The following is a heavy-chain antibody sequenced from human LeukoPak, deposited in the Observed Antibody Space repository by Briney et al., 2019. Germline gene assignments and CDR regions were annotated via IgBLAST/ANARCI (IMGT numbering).Heavy chain of an antibody. V-gene: IGHV4-59*08. CDR3: ARAGATSVSGSLYLGYRHWYFDI. CDR2: FYHTGNT. Sequence: GSLRLSCAASGFTFSSYGMHWIRQSPERGLEWIGYFYHTGNTNYNPSLKTRTTILGVTSTNEFSLRLKSVTAADSATYYCARAGATSVSGSLYLGYRHWYFDIWGRGTLVTVSS. D-gene: IGHD7-27*01. CDR1: GFTFSSYG. J-gene: IGHJ2*01.